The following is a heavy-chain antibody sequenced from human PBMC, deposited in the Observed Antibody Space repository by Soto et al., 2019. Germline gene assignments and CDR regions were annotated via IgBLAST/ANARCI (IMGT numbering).Heavy chain of an antibody. CDR2: IYHSGST. CDR3: ARDRESLFTYYYDSSGYRGYFDY. Sequence: SETLSLTCAVSGYSISSGYYWGWIRQPPGKGLERIGSIYHSGSTYYNPSLKSRVTISVDTSKNQFSLKLSSVTAADTAVYYCARDRESLFTYYYDSSGYRGYFDYWGQGTLVTVSS. CDR1: GYSISSGYY. D-gene: IGHD3-22*01. V-gene: IGHV4-38-2*02. J-gene: IGHJ4*02.